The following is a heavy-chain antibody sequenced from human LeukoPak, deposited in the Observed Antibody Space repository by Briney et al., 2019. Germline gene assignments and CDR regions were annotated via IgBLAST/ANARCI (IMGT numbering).Heavy chain of an antibody. CDR1: GGSISSGGYY. Sequence: SETLSLTCTVSGGSISSGGYYWSWIRQPPGKGLEWIGYIYHSGSTYYNPSLKSRVTISVDRSKNQFSLKLSSVTAADTAVYYYARALGGVNFDYWGQGTLVTVPS. CDR3: ARALGGVNFDY. CDR2: IYHSGST. V-gene: IGHV4-30-2*01. D-gene: IGHD3-16*01. J-gene: IGHJ4*02.